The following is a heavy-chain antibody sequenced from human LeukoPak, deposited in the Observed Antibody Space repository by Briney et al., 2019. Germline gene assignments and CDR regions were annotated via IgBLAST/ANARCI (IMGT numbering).Heavy chain of an antibody. CDR2: IKEDGSDK. D-gene: IGHD6-19*01. J-gene: IGHJ4*02. CDR1: GFTFSSYS. Sequence: PGGSLRLSCAASGFTFSSYSMSWVRQAPGKGLEWVANIKEDGSDKNYMDSVKGRFTISRDDAKNSLYLQMNSLRAEDIAVYYCARAKEDTSGCLDYWGQGTLVTFSS. V-gene: IGHV3-7*01. CDR3: ARAKEDTSGCLDY.